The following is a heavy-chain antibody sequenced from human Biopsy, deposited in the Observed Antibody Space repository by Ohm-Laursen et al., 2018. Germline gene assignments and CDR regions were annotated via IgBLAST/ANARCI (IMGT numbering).Heavy chain of an antibody. V-gene: IGHV3-33*01. Sequence: SLRLSCSASGFSFSSYGMHWVRQAPGRGLEWVAVLWYDGTNKYYADSVKGRFTISRDNSKNTLYLQMNSLRAEDTAMYYCARPTNARAGGAPFDIWGQGTMVTVSS. CDR1: GFSFSSYG. D-gene: IGHD1-1*01. CDR2: LWYDGTNK. J-gene: IGHJ3*02. CDR3: ARPTNARAGGAPFDI.